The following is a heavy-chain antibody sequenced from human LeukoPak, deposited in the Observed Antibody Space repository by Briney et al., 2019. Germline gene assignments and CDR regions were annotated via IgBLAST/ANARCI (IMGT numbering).Heavy chain of an antibody. CDR3: ARGFPHHYDSRGIKFDF. D-gene: IGHD3-22*01. V-gene: IGHV3-30*04. CDR2: ISYDGSNR. Sequence: PGGSLRLSCAASGFTFRSYAMHWVRQAAGKGLEWVAVISYDGSNRKYADSVKGRFTISRDNSKNTLYLQMNSLRAEDTAVYYCARGFPHHYDSRGIKFDFWGQGILVSVSS. CDR1: GFTFRSYA. J-gene: IGHJ4*02.